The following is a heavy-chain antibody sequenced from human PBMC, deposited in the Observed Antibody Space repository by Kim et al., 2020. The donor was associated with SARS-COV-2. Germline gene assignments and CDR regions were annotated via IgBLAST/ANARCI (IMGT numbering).Heavy chain of an antibody. V-gene: IGHV4-34*01. Sequence: SETLSITCAVYGGSFSGYYWSWIRQPPGKGLEWIGEINHSGSTNYNPSLKSRVTISVDTSKNQFSLKLSSVTAADTAVYYCAISKDAFDIWGQGTMVTVSS. J-gene: IGHJ3*02. CDR3: AISKDAFDI. CDR1: GGSFSGYY. CDR2: INHSGST.